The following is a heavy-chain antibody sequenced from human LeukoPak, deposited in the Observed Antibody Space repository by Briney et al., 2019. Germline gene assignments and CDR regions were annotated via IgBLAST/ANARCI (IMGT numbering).Heavy chain of an antibody. Sequence: GGSLRLSCAASGFTFSSYAISWVRQAPGKGLEWVSAISGSGGSTYYADSVKGRFTISRDNSKNTLYLQMNSLRAEDTAVYYCAKAENYGSGRALFLDYWGQGTLVTVSS. D-gene: IGHD3-10*01. CDR1: GFTFSSYA. V-gene: IGHV3-23*01. CDR3: AKAENYGSGRALFLDY. J-gene: IGHJ4*02. CDR2: ISGSGGST.